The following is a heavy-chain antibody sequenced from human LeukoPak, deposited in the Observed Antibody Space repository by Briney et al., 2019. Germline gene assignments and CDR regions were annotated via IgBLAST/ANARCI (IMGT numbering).Heavy chain of an antibody. CDR3: AKRALGNTYYYDSSGYYRD. J-gene: IGHJ4*02. D-gene: IGHD3-22*01. V-gene: IGHV3-23*01. CDR1: GFTFSSYA. Sequence: GASLRLFCAASGFTFSSYAMSWVRQAPGKGLEGVSAISGSGGSTYYADSVKGRFTISRDNSKNTLYLQMNSLRAEDTAVYYCAKRALGNTYYYDSSGYYRDWGQGTLVTVSS. CDR2: ISGSGGST.